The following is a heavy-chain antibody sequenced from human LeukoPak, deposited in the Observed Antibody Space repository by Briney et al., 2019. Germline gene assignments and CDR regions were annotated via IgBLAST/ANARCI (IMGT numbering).Heavy chain of an antibody. D-gene: IGHD4-17*01. V-gene: IGHV4-4*02. J-gene: IGHJ5*02. Sequence: SETLSLTCAVSGGSISSSNWWSWVRQPPGKGLEWIGEIYHSGSTNYNPSLKSRVTISVDTSKNQFSLKLSSVTAADTAVYYCARGLTTVTTFNWFDPWGQGALVTVSS. CDR3: ARGLTTVTTFNWFDP. CDR2: IYHSGST. CDR1: GGSISSSNW.